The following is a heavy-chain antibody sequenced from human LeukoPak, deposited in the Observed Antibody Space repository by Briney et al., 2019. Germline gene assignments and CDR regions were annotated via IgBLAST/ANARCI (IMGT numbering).Heavy chain of an antibody. CDR3: ARSSGWYDY. CDR1: GGTFSSYA. CDR2: IIPIFGTA. J-gene: IGHJ4*02. D-gene: IGHD6-19*01. Sequence: ASVKVSCKASGGTFSSYAISWVRQAPGQGLEWMGGIIPIFGTANYAQKFQGRVTMTSDTSTSTVYMELRSLRSEDTAVYYCARSSGWYDYWGQGTLVTVSS. V-gene: IGHV1-69*05.